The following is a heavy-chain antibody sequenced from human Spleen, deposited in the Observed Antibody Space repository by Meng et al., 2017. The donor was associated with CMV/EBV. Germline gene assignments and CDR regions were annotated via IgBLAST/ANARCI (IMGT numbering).Heavy chain of an antibody. CDR1: GYTFTSYD. D-gene: IGHD5-24*01. CDR2: IIPNSGGT. CDR3: ATRRDGYNQPDY. Sequence: ASVKVSCKASGYTFTSYDINWVRQAPGQGLEWLGWIIPNSGGTNSAQKFQGRVTLTRDTSISTAYMELSRLRSDDTAVYYCATRRDGYNQPDYWGQGTLVTVSS. J-gene: IGHJ4*02. V-gene: IGHV1-2*02.